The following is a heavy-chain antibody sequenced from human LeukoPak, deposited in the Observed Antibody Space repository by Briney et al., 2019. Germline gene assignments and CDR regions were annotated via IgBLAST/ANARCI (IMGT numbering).Heavy chain of an antibody. CDR3: ARDRRPSVYGGLDN. CDR1: GFTFSDHY. D-gene: IGHD4/OR15-4a*01. CDR2: IGGSGSPI. J-gene: IGHJ4*02. Sequence: GGSLRLSCAASGFTFSDHYMSWIRQAPGKGLEWISYIGGSGSPIYYADSVKGRFTISRDNGKNSLLLQVDSLRAEDTAVYYCARDRRPSVYGGLDNWGQGTLVTVSS. V-gene: IGHV3-11*04.